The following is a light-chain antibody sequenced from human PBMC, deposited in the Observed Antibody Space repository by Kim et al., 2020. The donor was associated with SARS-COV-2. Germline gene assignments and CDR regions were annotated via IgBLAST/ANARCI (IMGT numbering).Light chain of an antibody. Sequence: SPGESATRSCRASQSVSSNLAWYQQKPGQAPRLLIYGASTRATGIPARFSGSGSGTEFTLTISSLQSEDSAVYYCQQYNNWPPMYTFGQGTKLEI. CDR1: QSVSSN. J-gene: IGKJ2*01. CDR2: GAS. V-gene: IGKV3-15*01. CDR3: QQYNNWPPMYT.